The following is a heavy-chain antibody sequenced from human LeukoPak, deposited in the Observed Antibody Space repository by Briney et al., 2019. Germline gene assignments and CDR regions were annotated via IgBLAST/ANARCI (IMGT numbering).Heavy chain of an antibody. Sequence: GGSLRLSCAASGFTFSSYAMSWVRQAPGKGLEWVANMKEDGSEKYYVDSVRGRFTISRDNAQNSLYLQMNSLRAEDTAVYYCARDGRQWLVTRSFDYWGQGTLVTVSS. D-gene: IGHD6-19*01. CDR2: MKEDGSEK. J-gene: IGHJ4*02. CDR1: GFTFSSYA. V-gene: IGHV3-7*01. CDR3: ARDGRQWLVTRSFDY.